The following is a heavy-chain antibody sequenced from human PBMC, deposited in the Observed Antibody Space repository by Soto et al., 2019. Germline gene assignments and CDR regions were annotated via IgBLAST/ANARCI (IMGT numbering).Heavy chain of an antibody. J-gene: IGHJ4*02. CDR1: GFTFSSYA. CDR3: AKVRYCSGGSCYSVFFFDY. V-gene: IGHV3-23*01. D-gene: IGHD2-15*01. Sequence: GGSLRLSCAASGFTFSSYAMSWVRQAPGKGLEWVSAISGSGGSTYYADSVKGRFTISRDNSKNTLYLQMNSLRAEDTAVYYCAKVRYCSGGSCYSVFFFDYWGQGTLVTVSS. CDR2: ISGSGGST.